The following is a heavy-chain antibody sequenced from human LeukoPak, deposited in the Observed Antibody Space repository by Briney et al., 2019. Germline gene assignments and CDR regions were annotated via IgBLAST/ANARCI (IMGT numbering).Heavy chain of an antibody. D-gene: IGHD2-21*02. CDR2: IHPSGRT. V-gene: IGHV4-59*01. CDR3: ARPAYCGANCYYYFDF. CDR1: GGSISSYF. Sequence: PSETLSLTCTVSGGSISSYFWYWVRQPPGKGLELIGYIHPSGRTNYNPSLKTRVTMSVDTSKNQFSLNLSSVTAADTAVYYCARPAYCGANCYYYFDFWGQGTLVTVSS. J-gene: IGHJ4*02.